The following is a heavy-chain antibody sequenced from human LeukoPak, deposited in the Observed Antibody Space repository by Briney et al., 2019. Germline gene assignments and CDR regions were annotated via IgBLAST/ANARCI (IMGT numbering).Heavy chain of an antibody. J-gene: IGHJ5*02. CDR3: ARSSLITIFGVVIGDWFDP. V-gene: IGHV1-46*01. D-gene: IGHD3-3*01. Sequence: ASVKVSCKASGYTFTTFYMHWVRQAPGQGLEWMGIINPSDSSTAYAQMFQGRVTMTRDMSTSTVYMELSSLRSEDTAVYYCARSSLITIFGVVIGDWFDPWGQGTLVTVSS. CDR2: INPSDSST. CDR1: GYTFTTFY.